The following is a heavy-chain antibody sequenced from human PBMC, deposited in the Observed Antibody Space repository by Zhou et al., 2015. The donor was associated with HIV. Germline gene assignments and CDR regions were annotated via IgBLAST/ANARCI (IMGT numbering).Heavy chain of an antibody. V-gene: IGHV1-69*06. J-gene: IGHJ2*01. Sequence: QVQLVQSGAEVKKPGSSVKVSCKASGGTVSRFAISWVRQAPGQGLEWMGGIIPIFGTVNYAQKFQGRVTITADKSTSTAYMELSSLRSEDTAAYYCAREGWGSWYFDLWGRGTLVSVSS. CDR3: AREGWGSWYFDL. D-gene: IGHD7-27*01. CDR2: IIPIFGTV. CDR1: GGTVSRFA.